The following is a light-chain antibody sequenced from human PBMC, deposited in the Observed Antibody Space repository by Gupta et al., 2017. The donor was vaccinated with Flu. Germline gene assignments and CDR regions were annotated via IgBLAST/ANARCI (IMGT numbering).Light chain of an antibody. CDR3: FSSSSNSIWV. Sequence: QSALAQPASVSSSPGQSITIPGTRTTSDVGTYTYVSWYQQHPDKAPKLMIYEVTKRPSGVSNRFSGSKSGNTVSLTISGLQAGDEAEYYCFSSSSNSIWVFGGGTKLTVL. V-gene: IGLV2-14*01. CDR1: TSDVGTYTY. J-gene: IGLJ3*02. CDR2: EVT.